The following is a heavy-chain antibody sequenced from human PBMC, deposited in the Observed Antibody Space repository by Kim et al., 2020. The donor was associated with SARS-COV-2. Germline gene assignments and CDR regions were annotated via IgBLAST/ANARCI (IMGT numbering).Heavy chain of an antibody. CDR3: ARVGLSSGYYYANF. D-gene: IGHD3-22*01. Sequence: ASVKVSCKASGYTFTDYYMHWVRQAPGQGLEWMGWINPYSGGTNYAQKFQGRATMTRDTSISTAYMELSRLTSADTAVYYCARVGLSSGYYYANFWGQGTLVTVSS. CDR2: INPYSGGT. V-gene: IGHV1-2*02. CDR1: GYTFTDYY. J-gene: IGHJ4*02.